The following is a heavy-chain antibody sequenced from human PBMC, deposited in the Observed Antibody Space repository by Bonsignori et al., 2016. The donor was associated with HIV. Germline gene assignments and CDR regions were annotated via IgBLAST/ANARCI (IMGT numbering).Heavy chain of an antibody. CDR2: LILKGGGDGET. CDR3: XSPTRSYDY. V-gene: IGHV1-24*01. Sequence: QVQLVQSGAELKKPGASVKVSCKVSGYTLSEIIHALGATGSWKRDLSGWEVLILKGGGDGETIYAQKFQGRVTMTEDTSTDTAYMELSSLRSEDTAVYYCXSPTRSYDYWAEGTLVT. J-gene: IGHJ4*02. D-gene: IGHD3-10*01. CDR1: GYTLSEII.